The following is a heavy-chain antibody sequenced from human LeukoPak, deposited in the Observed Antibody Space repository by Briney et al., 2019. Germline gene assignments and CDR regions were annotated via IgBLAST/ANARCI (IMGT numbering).Heavy chain of an antibody. CDR2: ISSSRSYI. J-gene: IGHJ4*02. V-gene: IGHV3-21*01. CDR1: GFTFSSYS. D-gene: IGHD3-22*01. CDR3: ARDPGDYYDSSGYYLPPLDY. Sequence: GGSLRLSCAASGFTFSSYSMNWVRQAPGKGLEWVSSISSSRSYIYYADSVKGRFTISRDNAKNSLYLQMNSLRAEDTAVYYCARDPGDYYDSSGYYLPPLDYWGQGTLVTVSS.